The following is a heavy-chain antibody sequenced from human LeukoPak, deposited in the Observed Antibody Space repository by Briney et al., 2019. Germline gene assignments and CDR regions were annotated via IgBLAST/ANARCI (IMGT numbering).Heavy chain of an antibody. Sequence: PGGSLRLSCAASGFTFSSYWMSWVRQAPGKGLEYVSAISSNGGSTYYANSVKGRFTISRDNSKNTLYLQMGSLRAEDMAVYYCARGVYSGYGHFDYWGQGTLVTVSS. J-gene: IGHJ4*02. CDR2: ISSNGGST. V-gene: IGHV3-64*01. D-gene: IGHD5-12*01. CDR3: ARGVYSGYGHFDY. CDR1: GFTFSSYW.